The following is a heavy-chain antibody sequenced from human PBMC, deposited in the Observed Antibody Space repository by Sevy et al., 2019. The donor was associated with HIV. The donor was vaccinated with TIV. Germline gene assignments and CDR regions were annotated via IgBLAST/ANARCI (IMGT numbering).Heavy chain of an antibody. J-gene: IGHJ4*02. CDR1: GFTFGDYA. Sequence: GGSLRLSCTTSGFTFGDYAMNWVRQAPGKGLEWVAFLKSKADGGTVDHAASVKGRFTISRHDSKSIAYLQMNDLTTDDAGVYYCRGWKGLQSIFDYWGQGALVTVSS. V-gene: IGHV3-49*04. D-gene: IGHD1-1*01. CDR2: LKSKADGGTV. CDR3: RGWKGLQSIFDY.